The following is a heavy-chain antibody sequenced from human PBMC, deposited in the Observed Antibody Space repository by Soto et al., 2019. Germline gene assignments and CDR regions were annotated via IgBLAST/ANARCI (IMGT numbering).Heavy chain of an antibody. V-gene: IGHV5-51*01. D-gene: IGHD2-15*01. CDR1: GYSFTSYW. CDR2: SYPGDSDT. Sequence: PGESLKISWKGSGYSFTSYWIGWVRQMPGKGLEWMGISYPGDSDTRYSPSFQGQVTISADKSISTAYLQWSSMKPSDTAMYYCARHHLKKKSGNSAHIVDGMGSYYYGMDAWGQGTRVT. J-gene: IGHJ6*02. CDR3: ARHHLKKKSGNSAHIVDGMGSYYYGMDA.